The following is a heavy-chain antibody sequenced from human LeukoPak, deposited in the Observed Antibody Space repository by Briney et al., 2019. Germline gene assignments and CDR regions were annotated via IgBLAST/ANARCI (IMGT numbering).Heavy chain of an antibody. J-gene: IGHJ3*02. Sequence: PGGSLRLSCAASGFTFSSYGMSWVRQAPGKGLEWVSAISGSGGSTYYADSVKGRFTISRDNSKNTLYLQMNSLRAEDTAVYYCAKLGLLRYFDWLSDAFDIWGQGTMVTVSS. CDR1: GFTFSSYG. CDR2: ISGSGGST. D-gene: IGHD3-9*01. V-gene: IGHV3-23*01. CDR3: AKLGLLRYFDWLSDAFDI.